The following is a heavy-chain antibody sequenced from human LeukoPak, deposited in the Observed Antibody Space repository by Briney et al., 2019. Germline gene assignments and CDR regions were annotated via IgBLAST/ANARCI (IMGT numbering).Heavy chain of an antibody. CDR2: ISSSSSYI. Sequence: GGSLRLSCAASGFTFSSYSKNWVRQAPGKGLEWVSSISSSSSYIYYADSVKGRFTISRDNAKNSLYLQMNSLRAEDTAVYYCARGHPRYRGYDYASVPDAFDIWGQGTMVTVSS. V-gene: IGHV3-21*01. CDR1: GFTFSSYS. CDR3: ARGHPRYRGYDYASVPDAFDI. D-gene: IGHD5-12*01. J-gene: IGHJ3*02.